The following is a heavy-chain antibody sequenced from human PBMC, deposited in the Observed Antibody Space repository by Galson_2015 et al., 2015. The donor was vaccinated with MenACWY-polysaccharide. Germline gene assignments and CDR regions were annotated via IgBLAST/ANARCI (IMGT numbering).Heavy chain of an antibody. CDR1: GVSLRTTGLG. J-gene: IGHJ5*02. V-gene: IGHV2-5*02. CDR3: VLRRRSANNDFDP. D-gene: IGHD1/OR15-1a*01. CDR2: ISWDDYK. Sequence: PTLVNSTQMFPLTRTFSGVSLRTTGLGAGGMRQPAGKAPDWLAVISWDDYKGYSLSLQSRLTITKATSRNQVILTMTNMDHADTSSYDCVLRRRSANNDFDPWGRGILVTVSS.